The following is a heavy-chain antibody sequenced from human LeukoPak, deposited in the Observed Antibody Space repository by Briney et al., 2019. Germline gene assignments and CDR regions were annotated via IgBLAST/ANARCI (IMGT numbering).Heavy chain of an antibody. CDR3: ARGGAGTYYKRDGWFDP. CDR1: GYTFNSYD. V-gene: IGHV1-8*01. CDR2: MNPNTGNT. J-gene: IGHJ5*02. D-gene: IGHD3-10*01. Sequence: ASVKVSCTASGYTFNSYDIDWVRQATGQGLEWMGWMNPNTGNTGYGERFQGRVTMTRDNSISTAYMELNSLTSEDTAVYYCARGGAGTYYKRDGWFDPWGQGTVVTVSS.